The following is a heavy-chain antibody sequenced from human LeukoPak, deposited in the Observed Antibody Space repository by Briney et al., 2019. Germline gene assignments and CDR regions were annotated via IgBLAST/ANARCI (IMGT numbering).Heavy chain of an antibody. V-gene: IGHV3-7*01. CDR1: GFTFSTYW. J-gene: IGHJ4*02. CDR3: ARGLTVKDY. D-gene: IGHD1-20*01. Sequence: GGSLRLSCAASGFTFSTYWMMWSRQAPGKGLEWVANIKEDGSEKYYVDSVKGRFTISRDGAKNSLYLQMNSLRAEDTAVYYCARGLTVKDYWGQGTLVTVPS. CDR2: IKEDGSEK.